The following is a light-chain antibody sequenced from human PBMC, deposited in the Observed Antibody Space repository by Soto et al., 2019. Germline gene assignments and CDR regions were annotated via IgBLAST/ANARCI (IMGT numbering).Light chain of an antibody. V-gene: IGKV1-13*02. CDR3: QHFNSYLRT. J-gene: IGKJ1*01. Sequence: IQLTQSPSSLSASVGDRVTITCRASQGISRALAWYQGKPGRPPKLLIYDASTLESGVPSRFSGSGSGTDFTLTISSLQPEDFATYYCQHFNSYLRTFGQGTKVEIK. CDR1: QGISRA. CDR2: DAS.